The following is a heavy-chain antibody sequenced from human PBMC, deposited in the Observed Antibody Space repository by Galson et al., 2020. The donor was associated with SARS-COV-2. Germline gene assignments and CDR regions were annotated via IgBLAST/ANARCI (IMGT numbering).Heavy chain of an antibody. CDR2: INPNSGGT. J-gene: IGHJ4*02. D-gene: IGHD6-19*01. CDR3: AREIPSGVAVAGFDY. V-gene: IGHV1-2*06. Sequence: ASVQVSCKASGYTFTGYYMHWVRQAPGQGLEWMGRINPNSGGTNYAQKFQGRVTMTRDTSISTAYMELSRLRSDDTAVYYCAREIPSGVAVAGFDYWGQGTLVTVSS. CDR1: GYTFTGYY.